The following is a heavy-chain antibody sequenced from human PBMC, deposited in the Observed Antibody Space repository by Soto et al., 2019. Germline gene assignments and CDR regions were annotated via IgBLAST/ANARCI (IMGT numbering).Heavy chain of an antibody. V-gene: IGHV4-59*08. Sequence: AETLSLTCTVSGGSISTYYCSLIPQPPRKGPASIGSIYYGGSANYNPSLKSRVTISLDRSTKQCSLRLNSVTAADTAAYYCTRGGHCIDGVCPALDYWGQGTLVTVSS. D-gene: IGHD2-8*01. J-gene: IGHJ4*02. CDR1: GGSISTYY. CDR3: TRGGHCIDGVCPALDY. CDR2: IYYGGSA.